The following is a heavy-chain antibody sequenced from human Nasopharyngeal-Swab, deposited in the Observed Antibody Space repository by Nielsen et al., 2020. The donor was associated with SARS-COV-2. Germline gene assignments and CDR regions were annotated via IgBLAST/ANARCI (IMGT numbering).Heavy chain of an antibody. J-gene: IGHJ4*02. CDR3: AREWYYYDSSGYSTYFDY. V-gene: IGHV3-33*01. D-gene: IGHD3-22*01. Sequence: GESLKISCAASGFTFSSYGMHWVRQAPGKGLEWVAVIWYDGSNKYYADSVKGRFTISRDNSKNTLYLQMNSLRDEDTAVYYCAREWYYYDSSGYSTYFDYWGQGTLVTVSS. CDR1: GFTFSSYG. CDR2: IWYDGSNK.